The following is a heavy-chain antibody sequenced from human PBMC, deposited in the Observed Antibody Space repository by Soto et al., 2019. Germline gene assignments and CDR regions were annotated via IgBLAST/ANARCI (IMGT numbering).Heavy chain of an antibody. CDR2: ISYDGSNK. CDR1: GFTFSSYA. J-gene: IGHJ4*02. CDR3: VKGEYYYDSSGYYPFDY. D-gene: IGHD3-22*01. V-gene: IGHV3-30*14. Sequence: GGSLRLSCAASGFTFSSYAMHWVRQAPGKGLEWVAVISYDGSNKYYADSVKGRFTISRDNSKNTVYLQMSSLRAEDTAVYYCVKGEYYYDSSGYYPFDYWGQGTLVTVSS.